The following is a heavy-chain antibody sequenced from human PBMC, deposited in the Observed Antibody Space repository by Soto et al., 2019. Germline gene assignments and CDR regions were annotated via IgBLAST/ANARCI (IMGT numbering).Heavy chain of an antibody. Sequence: SETLSLTCTVSGGSISSYYWSWIRQPPGKGLEWIGYIYYSGSTNYNPSLKSRVTISVDTSKNQFSLKLSSVTAADTAVYYCACTYYDSSGYSEGPSYWGQGTLVTVSS. V-gene: IGHV4-59*08. CDR3: ACTYYDSSGYSEGPSY. CDR1: GGSISSYY. D-gene: IGHD3-22*01. CDR2: IYYSGST. J-gene: IGHJ4*02.